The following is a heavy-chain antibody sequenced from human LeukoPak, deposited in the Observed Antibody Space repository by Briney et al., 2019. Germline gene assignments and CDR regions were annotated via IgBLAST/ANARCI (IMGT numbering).Heavy chain of an antibody. CDR2: INPNSGGT. CDR1: GYTFTGYY. V-gene: IGHV1-2*06. J-gene: IGHJ5*02. D-gene: IGHD1-26*01. CDR3: ARDSGSYYVDWFDP. Sequence: GASVKVSCKASGYTFTGYYMHWVRQAPGQGLEWMGRINPNSGGTNYAQKFQGRVTMTRDTSISTAYMELSRLRSDDTAVYYCARDSGSYYVDWFDPWGQGTLVTVSS.